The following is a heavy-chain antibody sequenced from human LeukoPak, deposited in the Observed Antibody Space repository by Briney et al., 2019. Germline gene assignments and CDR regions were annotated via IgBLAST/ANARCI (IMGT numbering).Heavy chain of an antibody. V-gene: IGHV3-66*01. CDR3: ASEGKGTRAGPAALDY. D-gene: IGHD6-13*01. J-gene: IGHJ4*02. CDR2: IYSGGST. CDR1: GFTVSSNY. Sequence: GGSLRLSCAASGFTVSSNYMSWVRQAPGKGLGWVSVIYSGGSTYYADSVKGRFTISRDNSKNTLYLQMNSLRAEDTAVYYCASEGKGTRAGPAALDYWGQGTLVTVSS.